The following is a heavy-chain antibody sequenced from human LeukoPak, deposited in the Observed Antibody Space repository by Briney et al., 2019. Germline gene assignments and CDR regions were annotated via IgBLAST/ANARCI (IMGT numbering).Heavy chain of an antibody. CDR1: GSMYNYY. CDR2: IHYSGST. D-gene: IGHD1-26*01. Sequence: SETLSLTCTVSGSMYNYYWSWIRQPPGKGLEWIRYIHYSGSTNYNPSLKSRVTMSLDTSNNQVSLKLNSVTAADTAVYYCARHISSGGTYAHFDYWGQGALVTVSS. CDR3: ARHISSGGTYAHFDY. V-gene: IGHV4-59*08. J-gene: IGHJ4*02.